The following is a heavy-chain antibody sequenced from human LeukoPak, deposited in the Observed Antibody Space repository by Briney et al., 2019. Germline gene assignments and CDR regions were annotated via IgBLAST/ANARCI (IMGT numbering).Heavy chain of an antibody. D-gene: IGHD3-10*01. CDR3: VRDYYYGSGAGGYGY. Sequence: GGSLRLSCAASGFTLSSYWMSWVRQAPGKGLEWVANIKEDGSGEYYVDSVKGRFTISRDNAKNSLYLQMNSLRAEDTAVYYCVRDYYYGSGAGGYGYWGQGTLVTVSS. CDR2: IKEDGSGE. J-gene: IGHJ4*02. V-gene: IGHV3-7*01. CDR1: GFTLSSYW.